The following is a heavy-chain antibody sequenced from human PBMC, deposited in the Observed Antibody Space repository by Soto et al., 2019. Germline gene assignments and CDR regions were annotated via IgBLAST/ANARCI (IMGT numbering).Heavy chain of an antibody. CDR2: IDPSDSYT. CDR1: GYSFTSYW. V-gene: IGHV5-10-1*01. CDR3: ARHRYDDFWSGYPNDAFDI. Sequence: GESLKISCKGSGYSFTSYWISWVRQMPGKGLEWMGRIDPSDSYTNYSPSFQGHVTISADKSISTAYLQWSSLKASDTAMYYCARHRYDDFWSGYPNDAFDIWGQGTMVTVSS. J-gene: IGHJ3*02. D-gene: IGHD3-3*01.